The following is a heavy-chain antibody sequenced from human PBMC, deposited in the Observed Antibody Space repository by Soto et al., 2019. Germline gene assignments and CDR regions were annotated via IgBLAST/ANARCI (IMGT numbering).Heavy chain of an antibody. V-gene: IGHV3-30-3*01. Sequence: PGGSLGLCCASSGVTVRSYAMPWVLQAPGKGLEWVAVISYDGSNKYYADSVKGRFTISRDNSKNTLYLQMNSLRAEDTAVYYCAREGSSSFGDVWAQGTTVTVSS. J-gene: IGHJ6*02. CDR1: GVTVRSYA. CDR3: AREGSSSFGDV. CDR2: ISYDGSNK. D-gene: IGHD6-6*01.